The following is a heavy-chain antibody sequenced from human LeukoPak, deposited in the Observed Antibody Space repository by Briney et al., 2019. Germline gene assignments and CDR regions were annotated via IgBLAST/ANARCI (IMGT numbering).Heavy chain of an antibody. Sequence: PSETLSLTCTVSGGSISSSSYYWGWIRQPPGKGLEWIGSIYYSGSTYYNPSLKSRVTISVDTSKNQFSLKLSSVTAADTAVYYCARVFGVVPNFDYWGQGTLVTVSS. CDR3: ARVFGVVPNFDY. CDR1: GGSISSSSYY. D-gene: IGHD3-3*01. V-gene: IGHV4-39*07. J-gene: IGHJ4*02. CDR2: IYYSGST.